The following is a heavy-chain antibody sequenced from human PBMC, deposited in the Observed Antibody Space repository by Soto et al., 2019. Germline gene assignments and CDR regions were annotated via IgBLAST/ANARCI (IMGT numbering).Heavy chain of an antibody. CDR1: SGSISSDNW. CDR3: ARTYCSGGSCYSAFDY. CDR2: IYPSGNT. J-gene: IGHJ4*02. V-gene: IGHV4-4*02. D-gene: IGHD2-15*01. Sequence: QVQLQESGPGLVKPSGTLSLTCAVSSGSISSDNWWSWVRQPPGKGLEWIGEIYPSGNTNYNPSLRSRVTISVDRSKNQFSLKLSSVTAADTAFYYCARTYCSGGSCYSAFDYWGQGTLVTVSS.